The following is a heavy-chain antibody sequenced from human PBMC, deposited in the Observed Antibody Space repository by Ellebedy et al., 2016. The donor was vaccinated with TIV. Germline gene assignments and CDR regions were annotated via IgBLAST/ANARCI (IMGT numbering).Heavy chain of an antibody. CDR1: GGSISSTSYY. CDR3: ARKNYMDV. J-gene: IGHJ6*03. V-gene: IGHV4-39*07. Sequence: SETLSLTCTVSGGSISSTSYYWAWIRQPPGKGLEWIGSIYYTGSTHYNPSLKSRVTISVDTSKNQLSLKLSSVTAADTAVYYCARKNYMDVWGKGTTVTVSS. CDR2: IYYTGST.